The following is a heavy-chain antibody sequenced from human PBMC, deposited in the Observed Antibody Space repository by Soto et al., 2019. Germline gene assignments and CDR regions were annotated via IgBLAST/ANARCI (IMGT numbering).Heavy chain of an antibody. J-gene: IGHJ6*02. CDR1: GGTFSSYA. V-gene: IGHV1-69*01. D-gene: IGHD6-13*01. CDR3: ARTAGREQQLVPYYYYGMDV. CDR2: IIPIFGTA. Sequence: QVQLVQSGAEVKKPGSSVKVSCKASGGTFSSYAISGVRQAPGQGLEWMGGIIPIFGTANYAQKFQGRVTITADDATSTDYMELSSLRTEDTAVYYCARTAGREQQLVPYYYYGMDVWGQGTPVTVSS.